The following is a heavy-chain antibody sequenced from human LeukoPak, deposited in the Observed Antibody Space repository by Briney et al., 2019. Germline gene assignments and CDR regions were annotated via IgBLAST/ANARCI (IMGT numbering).Heavy chain of an antibody. Sequence: GGSLRLSCAASGFTFSSYWMHWVRQAPGKGLEWVANIKQDGSEKYYVDSVKGRFTISRDNAKNSLYLQMNSLRAEDTAVYYCARENDWDADAFDIWGQGTMVTVSS. V-gene: IGHV3-7*01. J-gene: IGHJ3*02. D-gene: IGHD3-9*01. CDR2: IKQDGSEK. CDR3: ARENDWDADAFDI. CDR1: GFTFSSYW.